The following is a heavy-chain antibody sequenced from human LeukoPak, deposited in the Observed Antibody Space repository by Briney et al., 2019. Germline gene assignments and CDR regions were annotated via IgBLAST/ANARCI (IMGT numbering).Heavy chain of an antibody. CDR3: ARAPPTGTVDFVY. CDR2: ISSSGSTI. CDR1: GFTFSDYY. D-gene: IGHD1-7*01. V-gene: IGHV3-11*01. J-gene: IGHJ4*02. Sequence: GGSLRLSCAASGFTFSDYYMSWIRQAPGKGLEWVSYISSSGSTIYYADSVKGRFTISRDNAKNSLYLQMNSLRAEDTAVYYCARAPPTGTVDFVYWGQGTLVTVSS.